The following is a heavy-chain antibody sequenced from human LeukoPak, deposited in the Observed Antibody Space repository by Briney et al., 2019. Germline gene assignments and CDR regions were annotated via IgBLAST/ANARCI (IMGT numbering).Heavy chain of an antibody. Sequence: PSQTLSLTCTVSGGSIGSGGYYWSWIRQHPGKGLEWIGYIYNSGSTYYNPPLKSRVTISVDTSKNQFSLKLSSVTAADTAIYYCAREIYVVREIVIPSYCDYWGQGTLVTVSS. J-gene: IGHJ4*02. CDR1: GGSIGSGGYY. V-gene: IGHV4-31*03. CDR2: IYNSGST. D-gene: IGHD3-10*01. CDR3: AREIYVVREIVIPSYCDY.